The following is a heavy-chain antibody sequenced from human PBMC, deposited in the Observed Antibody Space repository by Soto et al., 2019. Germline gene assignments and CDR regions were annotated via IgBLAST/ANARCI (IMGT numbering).Heavy chain of an antibody. J-gene: IGHJ6*02. CDR3: ARDGAAVHFYYYYGMDV. V-gene: IGHV3-30-3*01. Sequence: GGSLRLSCAASGFTFSSYAMHWVRQAPGKGLEWVAVISYDGSNKYYADSVKGRFTIPRDNSKNTLYLQMNSLRAEDTAVYYCARDGAAVHFYYYYGMDVWGQGTTVTVS. D-gene: IGHD2-15*01. CDR1: GFTFSSYA. CDR2: ISYDGSNK.